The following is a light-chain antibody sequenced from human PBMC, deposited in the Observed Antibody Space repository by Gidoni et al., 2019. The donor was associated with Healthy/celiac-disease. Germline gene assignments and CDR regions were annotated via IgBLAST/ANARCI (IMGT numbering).Light chain of an antibody. V-gene: IGKV1-39*01. Sequence: DIQMTQSPSSLSASVGDRVTITCRASQSISSYLNWYQQKPGKAPKLLIYAASSLQSGVPSMFSVSGSGTDFTLTTSSLQPEYFATYYCQQSYSTPLFGGGTKVEIK. CDR3: QQSYSTPL. J-gene: IGKJ4*01. CDR1: QSISSY. CDR2: AAS.